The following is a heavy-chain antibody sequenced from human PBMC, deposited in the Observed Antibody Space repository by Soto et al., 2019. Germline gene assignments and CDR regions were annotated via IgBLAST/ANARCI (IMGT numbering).Heavy chain of an antibody. CDR2: TYYRSRWYN. CDR3: ARGITATGFDY. J-gene: IGHJ4*02. CDR1: GDSVSSNKAA. Sequence: QVHLQQSGPGLVKPSQTLSLTCAISGDSVSSNKAAWSWIRQTPSRGLEWLGRTYYRSRWYNDYSVSVKGRIIINPDTSKNQVSLQLNSVTPEDTAVYYCARGITATGFDYWDQGTLVTVSS. D-gene: IGHD1-20*01. V-gene: IGHV6-1*01.